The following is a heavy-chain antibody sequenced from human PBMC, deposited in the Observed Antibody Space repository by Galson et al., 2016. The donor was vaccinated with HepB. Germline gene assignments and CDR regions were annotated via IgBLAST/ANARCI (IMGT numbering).Heavy chain of an antibody. CDR2: MSYDGSDK. CDR3: AKDERLKGHLWGLITFGGPSYYDEIDM. J-gene: IGHJ3*02. CDR1: GFTFSSYG. V-gene: IGHV3-30*18. D-gene: IGHD3-16*01. Sequence: SLRLSCAASGFTFSSYGMHWVRPAPGKGLEWVAAMSYDGSDKFYADSVRGRFTIFGDNSNNTLYLQMTNLRPEDTEVYNCAKDERLKGHLWGLITFGGPSYYDEIDMWGQGTMVTVSS.